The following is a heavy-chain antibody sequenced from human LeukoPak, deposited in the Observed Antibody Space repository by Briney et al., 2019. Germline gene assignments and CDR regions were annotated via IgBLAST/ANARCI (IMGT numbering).Heavy chain of an antibody. J-gene: IGHJ4*02. D-gene: IGHD3-22*01. Sequence: ASVKVSCKASGYTFTSYYMHWVRQAPGQGLEWMGIINPSGGSTSYAQKFQGRVTMTRDTSTSTAYMELSRLRSDDTAVYYCARDRYYYDSSGYLNYWGQGTLVTVSS. CDR3: ARDRYYYDSSGYLNY. V-gene: IGHV1-46*01. CDR2: INPSGGST. CDR1: GYTFTSYY.